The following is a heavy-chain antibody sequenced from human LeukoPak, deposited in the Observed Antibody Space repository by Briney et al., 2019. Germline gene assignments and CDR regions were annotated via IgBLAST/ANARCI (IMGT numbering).Heavy chain of an antibody. V-gene: IGHV1-69*02. Sequence: SVKISCKASGGTFSSYNISWVRKAPGQGLVLMGRIIPILGIANYAQKFEERVTSTGDKSTSTAYMELSSLRSADTAVYYCASSTPPLRFLEWLSPADYYYYMDVWGKGTTVTVSS. CDR1: GGTFSSYN. D-gene: IGHD3-3*01. CDR2: IIPILGIA. J-gene: IGHJ6*03. CDR3: ASSTPPLRFLEWLSPADYYYYMDV.